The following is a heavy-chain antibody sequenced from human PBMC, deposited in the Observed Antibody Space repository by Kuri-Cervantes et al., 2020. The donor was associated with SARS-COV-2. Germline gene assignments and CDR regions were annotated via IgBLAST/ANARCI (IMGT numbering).Heavy chain of an antibody. CDR2: IIPIFGTA. D-gene: IGHD3-22*01. CDR3: AGPPGGVVVITHDYGMDV. V-gene: IGHV1-69*06. CDR1: GGTFSSYA. Sequence: SVKVSCKASGGTFSSYAISWVRQAPGQGLEWMGGIIPIFGTANYAQKFQGRVTITADKSTSTAYMELSSLRSEDTAVYYCAGPPGGVVVITHDYGMDVWGQGTTVTVSS. J-gene: IGHJ6*02.